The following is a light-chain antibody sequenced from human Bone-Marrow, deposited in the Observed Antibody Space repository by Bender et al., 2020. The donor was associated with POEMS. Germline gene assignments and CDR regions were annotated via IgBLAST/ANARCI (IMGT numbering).Light chain of an antibody. Sequence: SYELTQPPSVSVAPGQTAKITCGGNNIATKSVHWYQQKPGQAPLLVLYDDTDRPSGIPERFSGSKSGNTASLTISGVQTEDEGHYYCQSYDNSLGGWVFGGGTKLTVL. CDR1: NIATKS. V-gene: IGLV3-21*02. CDR2: DDT. J-gene: IGLJ3*02. CDR3: QSYDNSLGGWV.